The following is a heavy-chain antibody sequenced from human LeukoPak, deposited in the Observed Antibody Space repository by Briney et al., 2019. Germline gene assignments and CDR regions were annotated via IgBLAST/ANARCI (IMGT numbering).Heavy chain of an antibody. Sequence: ETLSLTCTVSGGSISSRSYYWGWIRQPPGKGLEWLSAISGSGGNTYYADSVKGRFTISRDNSQNTLSLQMNSLRAEDTAVYFCAKAGYRGSSVNYFDYWGQGTLVTVSS. J-gene: IGHJ4*02. V-gene: IGHV3-23*01. D-gene: IGHD6-6*01. CDR3: AKAGYRGSSVNYFDY. CDR2: ISGSGGNT. CDR1: GGSISSRSYY.